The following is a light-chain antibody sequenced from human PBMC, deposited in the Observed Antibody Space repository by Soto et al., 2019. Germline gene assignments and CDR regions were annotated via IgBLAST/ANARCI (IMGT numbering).Light chain of an antibody. J-gene: IGKJ2*01. Sequence: DIQLTQSPSFLSASVGDRVTITCRASQGISTYLAWYLQRPGKAPKLLIYGASTLQSGVPSRFSGSASGTEFTLTLSSLQPEDFGTYYCQQLNSDWYAFGQGTKLEIK. CDR3: QQLNSDWYA. CDR2: GAS. CDR1: QGISTY. V-gene: IGKV1-9*01.